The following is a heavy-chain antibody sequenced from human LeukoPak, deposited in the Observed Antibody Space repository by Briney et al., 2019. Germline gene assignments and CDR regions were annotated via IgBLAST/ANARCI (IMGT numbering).Heavy chain of an antibody. Sequence: GGSLRLSCAASGFTFSSFAMSWVRQAPGKGLEWISAISGSGDSTYYADSVKGRFTISRDNSKNTLYLQMNSLRAEDTALYYCAKAMSWYYFDYWGQGTPVTVSS. CDR3: AKAMSWYYFDY. V-gene: IGHV3-23*01. D-gene: IGHD2-8*02. CDR1: GFTFSSFA. J-gene: IGHJ4*02. CDR2: ISGSGDST.